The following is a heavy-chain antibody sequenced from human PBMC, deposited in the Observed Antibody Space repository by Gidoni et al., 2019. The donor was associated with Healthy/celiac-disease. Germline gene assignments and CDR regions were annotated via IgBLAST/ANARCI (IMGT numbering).Heavy chain of an antibody. D-gene: IGHD2-15*01. CDR3: ARQLMVVAATGGDFDY. CDR2: IYYSGST. Sequence: QLQLQESGPGLVKPSETLSLTCTVSGGSISSSSYYWGWIRQPPGKGLEWIGSIYYSGSTYYNPSLKSRVTISVDTSKNQFSLKLSSVTAADTAVYYCARQLMVVAATGGDFDYWGQGTLVTVSS. CDR1: GGSISSSSYY. V-gene: IGHV4-39*01. J-gene: IGHJ4*02.